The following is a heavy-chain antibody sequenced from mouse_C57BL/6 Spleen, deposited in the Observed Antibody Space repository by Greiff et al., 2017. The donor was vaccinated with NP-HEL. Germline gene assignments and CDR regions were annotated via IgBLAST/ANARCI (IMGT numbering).Heavy chain of an antibody. CDR3: TTRDYQAWFAY. V-gene: IGHV14-4*01. CDR2: IDPENGDT. D-gene: IGHD5-5*01. J-gene: IGHJ3*01. CDR1: GFNIKDDY. Sequence: EVQLQQSGAELVRPGASVKLSCTASGFNIKDDYMHWVKQRPEQGLEWIGWIDPENGDTEYASKFQGKATITADTSSNTAYLQLSSLTSEDTAVYYCTTRDYQAWFAYWGQGTLVTVSA.